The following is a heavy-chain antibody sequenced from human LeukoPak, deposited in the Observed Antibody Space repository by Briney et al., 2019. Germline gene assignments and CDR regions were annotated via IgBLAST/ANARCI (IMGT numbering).Heavy chain of an antibody. CDR1: GGSISSYY. J-gene: IGHJ6*03. Sequence: SETLSLTCTVSGGSISSYYWTWIRQAPGKGLEWIGYVYYSVSTNYNPSLKSRVSISQDTSKNQVSLKLSSVTAADTAVYYCARQESGPYHYMDVWGKGATVTVSS. D-gene: IGHD3-3*01. V-gene: IGHV4-59*08. CDR3: ARQESGPYHYMDV. CDR2: VYYSVST.